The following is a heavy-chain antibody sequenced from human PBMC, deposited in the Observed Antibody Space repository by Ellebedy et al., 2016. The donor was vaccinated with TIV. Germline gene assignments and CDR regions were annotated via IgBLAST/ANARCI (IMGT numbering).Heavy chain of an antibody. CDR2: IIPLYGTS. CDR1: GGTFSSYA. V-gene: IGHV1-69*13. J-gene: IGHJ6*02. CDR3: ARVGSGTSDYPYYYSLDV. Sequence: SVKVSCKASGGTFSSYAITWVRQAPGQGLEWMGGIIPLYGTSNYAQKFQGRVTITADESTSTAYMELSSLRSDDTAVYYCARVGSGTSDYPYYYSLDVWGQGTAVIVSS. D-gene: IGHD3-10*01.